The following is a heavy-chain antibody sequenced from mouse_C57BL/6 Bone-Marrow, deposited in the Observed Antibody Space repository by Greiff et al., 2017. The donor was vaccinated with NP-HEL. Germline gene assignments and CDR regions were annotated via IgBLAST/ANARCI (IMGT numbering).Heavy chain of an antibody. CDR1: GFTFSSYA. V-gene: IGHV5-9-1*02. J-gene: IGHJ4*01. CDR3: TRDRRIYYGTFYAMDY. D-gene: IGHD2-1*01. Sequence: DVMLVESGEGLVKPGGSLKLSCAASGFTFSSYAMSWVRQTPEKRLEWVAYISSGGDYIYYADTVKGRFTISRDNARNTLYLQMSSLKSEDTAMYYCTRDRRIYYGTFYAMDYWGKGTSVTVSS. CDR2: ISSGGDYI.